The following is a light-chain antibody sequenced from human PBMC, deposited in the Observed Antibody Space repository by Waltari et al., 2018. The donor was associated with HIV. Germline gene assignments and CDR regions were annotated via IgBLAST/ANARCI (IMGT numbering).Light chain of an antibody. V-gene: IGLV2-8*01. CDR1: SSHAGGHNH. Sequence: QPALTQPPSASGSPGQFVTISCTGPSSHAGGHNHVPGYQQLPGRAPKLMSYDVTKRPSRVPDPFSGSKSGNTASLTVLGLQAEDEAVYFCSSYSGSNTVVFGGGTKLTVL. CDR2: DVT. CDR3: SSYSGSNTVV. J-gene: IGLJ2*01.